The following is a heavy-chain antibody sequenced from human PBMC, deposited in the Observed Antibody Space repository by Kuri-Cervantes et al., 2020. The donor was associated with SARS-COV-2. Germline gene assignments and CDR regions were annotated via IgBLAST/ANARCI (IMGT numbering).Heavy chain of an antibody. CDR3: ASGPWQYCSSTSCYRGDDAFDI. CDR2: IIPILGTA. V-gene: IGHV1-69*04. D-gene: IGHD2-2*01. J-gene: IGHJ3*02. CDR1: GGTFSSYA. Sequence: SVKVSCKAPGGTFSSYAISWVRQAPGQGLEWMGRIIPILGTANYAQKFQGRVTITADKSTSTAYMELSSLRSEDTAVYYCASGPWQYCSSTSCYRGDDAFDIWGQGTMVTVSS.